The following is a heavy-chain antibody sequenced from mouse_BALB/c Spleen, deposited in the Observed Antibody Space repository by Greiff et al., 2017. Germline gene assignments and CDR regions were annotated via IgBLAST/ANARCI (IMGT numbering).Heavy chain of an antibody. D-gene: IGHD1-1*01. J-gene: IGHJ3*01. CDR1: GDSITSGY. Sequence: VQLKESGPSLVKPSQTLSLTCSVTGDSITSGYWNWIRKFPGNKLEYMGYISYSGSTYYNQSLKSRITITRDTARNQYYLQLNSVTSEDTATYYCARGEDYGYAYWGQGTLVTVSA. V-gene: IGHV3-8*02. CDR3: ARGEDYGYAY. CDR2: ISYSGST.